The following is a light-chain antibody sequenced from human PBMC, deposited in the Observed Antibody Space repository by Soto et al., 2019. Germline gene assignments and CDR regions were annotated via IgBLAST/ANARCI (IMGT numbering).Light chain of an antibody. CDR3: QQRSNWPPWT. J-gene: IGKJ1*01. Sequence: EIVLTQSPATLSLSPGERATLSCRASQSVSSYLAWYHQKPGQAPRLLIYDASNRATGIPARFSGSGSGRDVALTISSQEPEDVAVYYCQQRSNWPPWTFGQGTKVEIK. CDR2: DAS. V-gene: IGKV3-11*02. CDR1: QSVSSY.